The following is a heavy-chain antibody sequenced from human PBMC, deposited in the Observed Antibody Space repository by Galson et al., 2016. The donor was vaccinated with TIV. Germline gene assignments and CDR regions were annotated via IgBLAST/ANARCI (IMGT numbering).Heavy chain of an antibody. CDR1: VYTLASYD. J-gene: IGHJ4*02. V-gene: IGHV1-18*01. D-gene: IGHD3-3*02. Sequence: SVKVSCKASVYTLASYDIHWVRQAPGQGPEWMGWISGYSGKTNYAQKFQGRAIMTMDKSTNTAYVELRSLRFDDTAVYYCARDAVLSSGGLDSWGQGTLIIVSS. CDR3: ARDAVLSSGGLDS. CDR2: ISGYSGKT.